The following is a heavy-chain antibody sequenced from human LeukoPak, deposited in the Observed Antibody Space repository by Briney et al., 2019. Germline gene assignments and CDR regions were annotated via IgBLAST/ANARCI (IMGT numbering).Heavy chain of an antibody. CDR3: ARANIGASFGY. CDR1: GFTFSSYW. D-gene: IGHD6-13*01. Sequence: GGSLRLSCAASGFTFSSYWMHWVRQAPGKGLEWVANIKQDGSEKWYVDSVEGRFTISRDNAKNSLYLQMNSLTVEDTAVYFCARANIGASFGYWGQGTLVTVSS. J-gene: IGHJ4*02. CDR2: IKQDGSEK. V-gene: IGHV3-7*04.